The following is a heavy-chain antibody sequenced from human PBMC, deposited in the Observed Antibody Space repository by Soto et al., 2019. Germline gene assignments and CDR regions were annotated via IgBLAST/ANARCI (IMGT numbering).Heavy chain of an antibody. D-gene: IGHD1-26*01. V-gene: IGHV3-23*01. CDR1: GFTFSSYA. Sequence: GGSLRLSCAASGFTFSSYAMSWVRQAPGKGLEWVSVISGSGGSTYYADSVKGRFTISRDNFKNTLYLQMNSLGAEDTAVYYCAKDERYRDPWSYYYMDVWGKGTTVTVSS. J-gene: IGHJ6*03. CDR3: AKDERYRDPWSYYYMDV. CDR2: ISGSGGST.